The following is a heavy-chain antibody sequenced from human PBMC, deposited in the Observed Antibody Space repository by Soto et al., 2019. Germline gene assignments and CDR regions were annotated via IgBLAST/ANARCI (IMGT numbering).Heavy chain of an antibody. J-gene: IGHJ4*02. V-gene: IGHV3-33*01. Sequence: PGGSLRLPCAASGFTFSSYGMHWVRQAPGKGLEWVAFIWHDGGNKFYAESVKGRFTISRDNSKNTLYLQMTSLSAEDTAMYYCARDGDVNTGFGKDYWGQGTLVTV. CDR2: IWHDGGNK. CDR3: ARDGDVNTGFGKDY. D-gene: IGHD3-16*01. CDR1: GFTFSSYG.